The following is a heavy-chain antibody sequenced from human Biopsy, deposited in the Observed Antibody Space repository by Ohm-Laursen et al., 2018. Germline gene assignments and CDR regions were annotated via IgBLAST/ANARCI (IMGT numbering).Heavy chain of an antibody. V-gene: IGHV4-4*07. CDR2: VYISGGT. D-gene: IGHD4-17*01. J-gene: IGHJ4*02. CDR3: ARDSPSYADYPFDY. CDR1: GGSMSSYY. Sequence: SDTLSLTCSVSGGSMSSYYWTWIRQPPGKGLEWIGRVYISGGTTYNPSLKSRVTMSLDTSKNQFSLRLRSVTAADTAVYYCARDSPSYADYPFDYWGQGTLVTVSS.